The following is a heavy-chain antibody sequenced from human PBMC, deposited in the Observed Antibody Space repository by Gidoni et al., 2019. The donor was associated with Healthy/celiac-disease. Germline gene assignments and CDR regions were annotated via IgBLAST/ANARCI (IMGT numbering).Heavy chain of an antibody. D-gene: IGHD3-16*02. CDR2: ISGSGGST. Sequence: SSAASGVTSSSYAMSWVRQAPGQGLEWVSAISGSGGSTYYADSVKGRFTISRDKSKNTLYLKMNSLRAEDTAVYYCAKAMRYEYVWGSYRDAFDIWGQGTMVTVSS. CDR1: GVTSSSYA. CDR3: AKAMRYEYVWGSYRDAFDI. V-gene: IGHV3-23*01. J-gene: IGHJ3*02.